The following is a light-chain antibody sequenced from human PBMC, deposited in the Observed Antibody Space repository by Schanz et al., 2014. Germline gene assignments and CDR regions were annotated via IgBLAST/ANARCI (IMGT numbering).Light chain of an antibody. CDR1: QSVSSSY. CDR3: QQYNNWPPLT. Sequence: EIVLTQSPGTLSLSPGERAILSCRASQSVSSSYLAWYQQKPGQAPRLLIYGASTRATGIPARFSGSGSGTEFTLTISSLQSEDFAVYYCQQYNNWPPLTFGGGTKVEIK. V-gene: IGKV3-15*01. CDR2: GAS. J-gene: IGKJ4*01.